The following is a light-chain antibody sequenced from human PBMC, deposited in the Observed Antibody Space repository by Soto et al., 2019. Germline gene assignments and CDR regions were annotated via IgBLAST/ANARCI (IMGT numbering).Light chain of an antibody. Sequence: EIVMTQSPATLPVPQGEGAPVPCRASQGVSSHLAWYQHKPGQAPRLLSYDASTTATGIPARFSGSGSGTEFTLTISSLQSEDFAVYYCQHYHGWPITFGQGTRLEIK. V-gene: IGKV3-15*01. CDR2: DAS. CDR1: QGVSSH. CDR3: QHYHGWPIT. J-gene: IGKJ5*01.